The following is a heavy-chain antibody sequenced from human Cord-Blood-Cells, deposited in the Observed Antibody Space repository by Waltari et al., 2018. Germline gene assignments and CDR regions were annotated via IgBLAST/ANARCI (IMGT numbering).Heavy chain of an antibody. CDR2: IYYSGST. Sequence: QLQLQESGPGLVKPSEPLSLTCTVPGGSISSNSYSWGWVGPPPGKGLEWIGSIYYSGSTYYNPSLKSRVTISVDTSKNQFSLKLSSVTAADTAVYYCARHAGYSSSANFQHWGQGTLVTVSS. CDR1: GGSISSNSYS. D-gene: IGHD6-6*01. V-gene: IGHV4-39*01. CDR3: ARHAGYSSSANFQH. J-gene: IGHJ1*01.